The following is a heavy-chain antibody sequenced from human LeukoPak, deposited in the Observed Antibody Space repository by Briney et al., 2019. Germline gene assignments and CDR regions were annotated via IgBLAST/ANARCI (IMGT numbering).Heavy chain of an antibody. D-gene: IGHD5-24*01. J-gene: IGHJ4*02. V-gene: IGHV3-7*03. CDR3: ARCDVGDGYSHY. CDR1: EFTFSNYW. CDR2: INQDGVVK. Sequence: GGSLRLSCAASEFTFSNYWMSWVRQAPGKGLEWVAHINQDGVVKYYLDSVKGRLTISRDNVKNSLYLQMNSLRAEDTAVYYCARCDVGDGYSHYWGQGTLVTVSS.